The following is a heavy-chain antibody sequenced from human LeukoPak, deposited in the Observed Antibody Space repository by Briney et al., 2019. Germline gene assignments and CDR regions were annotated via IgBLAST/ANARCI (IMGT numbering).Heavy chain of an antibody. V-gene: IGHV1-24*01. D-gene: IGHD1-26*01. CDR2: FDPEDGET. Sequence: ASVKVSCKVSGYSLTELSMHWVRQAPGKGLEWMGNFDPEDGETIYAQKFQGRVTMTEDTSTDTAYMELTSLRSEDTAVYYCATYSPLSRATTVIVIWAAFDIWGQGTMVTVSS. CDR3: ATYSPLSRATTVIVIWAAFDI. J-gene: IGHJ3*02. CDR1: GYSLTELS.